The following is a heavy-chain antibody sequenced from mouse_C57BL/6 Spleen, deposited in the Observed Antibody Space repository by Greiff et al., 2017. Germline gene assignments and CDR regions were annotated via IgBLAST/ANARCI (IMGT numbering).Heavy chain of an antibody. CDR1: GYAFSSSW. J-gene: IGHJ2*01. V-gene: IGHV1-82*01. D-gene: IGHD3-2*02. CDR2: IYPGDGDT. CDR3: ARGGATAQAFDY. Sequence: VQLQQSGPELVKPGASVKISCKASGYAFSSSWMNWVKLRPGKGLEWIGQIYPGDGDTTYNGKFKGKATLTADKSSSTAYMQLSSLTSEDSAVYVCARGGATAQAFDYWGQGTTLTVSS.